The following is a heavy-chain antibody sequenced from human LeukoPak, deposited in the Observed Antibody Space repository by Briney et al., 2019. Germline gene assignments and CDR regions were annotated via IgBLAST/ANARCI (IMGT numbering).Heavy chain of an antibody. CDR3: ARAGQWLVTENLYYYYMDV. Sequence: SQTLSLTCAISGDTVSSNSAAWNWIRQSPSRGLEWLGRTYYRSKWYNDYAVSVKSRTTVKADTSKNQFSLHLNSVTPEDTAVYYCARAGQWLVTENLYYYYMDVWGKGTTVTVSS. J-gene: IGHJ6*03. V-gene: IGHV6-1*01. D-gene: IGHD6-19*01. CDR1: GDTVSSNSAA. CDR2: TYYRSKWYN.